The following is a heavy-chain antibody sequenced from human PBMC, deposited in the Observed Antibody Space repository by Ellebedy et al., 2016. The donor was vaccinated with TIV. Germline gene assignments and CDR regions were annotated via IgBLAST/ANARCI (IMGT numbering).Heavy chain of an antibody. J-gene: IGHJ5*02. CDR2: TSYSGLNE. CDR3: ARGVGGSRGRIDP. CDR1: GFTFSAYA. Sequence: GGSLRLSXAASGFTFSAYAMHWVRQAPGKGLDWVALTSYSGLNEYYADSAKGRFTISRDNSKNTVYLQMNSLRTEDTALYYCARGVGGSRGRIDPWGQGTLVTVSS. D-gene: IGHD5-12*01. V-gene: IGHV3-30*04.